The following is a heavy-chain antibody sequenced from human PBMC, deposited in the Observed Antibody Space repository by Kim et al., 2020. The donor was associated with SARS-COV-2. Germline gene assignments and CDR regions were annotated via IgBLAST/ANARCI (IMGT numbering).Heavy chain of an antibody. CDR2: IWYDGSST. CDR1: GFTFSSYA. Sequence: GGSLRLSCAASGFTFSSYAMHWVRQAPGKGQEWVARIWYDGSSTNYADSVKGRFTISRDNSKNSLSLQLNNLRAEDTAVYHCASENITGTVDPWGQGTLVTVSS. V-gene: IGHV3-33*01. D-gene: IGHD1-20*01. J-gene: IGHJ5*02. CDR3: ASENITGTVDP.